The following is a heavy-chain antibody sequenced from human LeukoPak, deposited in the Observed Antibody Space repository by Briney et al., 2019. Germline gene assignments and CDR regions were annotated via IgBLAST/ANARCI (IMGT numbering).Heavy chain of an antibody. V-gene: IGHV3-30*02. CDR3: AKDANFGDY. Sequence: GGSLRLSCVTSGFIFSNYGMHWVRQAPGKGLEWLAFIRYDGYNKYYAASVKGRFTISRDDSKNAVYLEMASLGFEDTAVYYCAKDANFGDYWGQGTLVTVSS. CDR2: IRYDGYNK. J-gene: IGHJ4*02. CDR1: GFIFSNYG. D-gene: IGHD3-10*01.